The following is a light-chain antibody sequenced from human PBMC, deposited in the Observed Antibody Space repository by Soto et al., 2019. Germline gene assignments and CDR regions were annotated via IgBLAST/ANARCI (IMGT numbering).Light chain of an antibody. CDR1: NSDIGNYNY. CDR3: CSYTGSHTWV. V-gene: IGLV2-11*01. J-gene: IGLJ3*02. CDR2: DVT. Sequence: QSVLTQPRSVSGSPGQSVTISCTGTNSDIGNYNYVSWYQQHPGKAPKVMIYDVTKRPSGVPDCFSGSTSGNTVSLTISGLQTEDEADYYCCSYTGSHTWVFGGGTKLTVL.